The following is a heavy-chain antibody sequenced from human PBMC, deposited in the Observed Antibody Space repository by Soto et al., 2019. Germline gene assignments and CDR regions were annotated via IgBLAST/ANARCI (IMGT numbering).Heavy chain of an antibody. D-gene: IGHD3-22*01. CDR2: IYYSGST. CDR3: ARFYYYDSSGYYYGVFDY. CDR1: GGSISSGDYY. Sequence: SETLSLTCTVSGGSISSGDYYWRWIRQPPGKCLEWIGYIYYSGSTYYNPSLKSRVTISVDTSKNQFSLKLSSVTAADTAVYYCARFYYYDSSGYYYGVFDYWGQGTLVT. V-gene: IGHV4-30-4*01. J-gene: IGHJ4*02.